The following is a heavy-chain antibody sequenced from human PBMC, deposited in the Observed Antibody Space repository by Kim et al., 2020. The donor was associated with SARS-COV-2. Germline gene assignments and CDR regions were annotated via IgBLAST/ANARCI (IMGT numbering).Heavy chain of an antibody. CDR3: ASRPLYYDSSGYPTLIDY. D-gene: IGHD3-22*01. Sequence: GESLKISCKGSGYSFTSYWISWVRQMPGKGLEWMGRIDPSDSYTNYSPSFQGHVTISADKSISTAYLQWSSLKASDTAMYYCASRPLYYDSSGYPTLIDYWGQGTLSTVSS. CDR2: IDPSDSYT. CDR1: GYSFTSYW. J-gene: IGHJ4*02. V-gene: IGHV5-10-1*01.